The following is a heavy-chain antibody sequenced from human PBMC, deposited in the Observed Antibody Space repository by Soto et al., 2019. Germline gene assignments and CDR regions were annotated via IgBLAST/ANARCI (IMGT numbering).Heavy chain of an antibody. V-gene: IGHV3-48*02. Sequence: EVQLVESGGGLVQPGGSLRLSCAASGFTFSSYSMNWVRQAPGKGLEWVSYISSSSSTIYYADSVKGRFTISRDNAKNSLYLQMNSLRDEDTAVYYCVRALKGPHPHPQGDFWSGYYDAYYFDYWGQGTLVTVSS. CDR3: VRALKGPHPHPQGDFWSGYYDAYYFDY. J-gene: IGHJ4*02. CDR1: GFTFSSYS. CDR2: ISSSSSTI. D-gene: IGHD3-3*01.